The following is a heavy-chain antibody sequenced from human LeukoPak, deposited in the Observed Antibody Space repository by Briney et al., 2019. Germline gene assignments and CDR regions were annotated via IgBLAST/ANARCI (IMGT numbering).Heavy chain of an antibody. CDR2: IIPIFGTA. CDR1: GCTFSSYA. V-gene: IGHV1-69*13. J-gene: IGHJ3*02. D-gene: IGHD1-26*01. CDR3: ARDSQLSVVGATDAFDI. Sequence: ASVKVSCKGSGCTFSSYAISWVRQAPGQGLEWMGGIIPIFGTANYAQKFQGRVTITADESTSTAYMELSSLRSEDTAVYYCARDSQLSVVGATDAFDIWGQGTMVTVSS.